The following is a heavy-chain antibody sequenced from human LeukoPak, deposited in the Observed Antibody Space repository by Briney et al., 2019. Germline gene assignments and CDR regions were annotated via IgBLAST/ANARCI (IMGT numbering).Heavy chain of an antibody. CDR3: ARGAHGSGSYYPEY. J-gene: IGHJ4*02. Sequence: PGGSLRLSCAASAFTFRSYGMHWVRQAPGKGLEWVAVISYDGSNKYYADSVKGRFTISRDNSKNTLYLQINSLRGEDTAVYYCARGAHGSGSYYPEYWGEGTLVTVSS. CDR2: ISYDGSNK. D-gene: IGHD3-10*01. CDR1: AFTFRSYG. V-gene: IGHV3-30*03.